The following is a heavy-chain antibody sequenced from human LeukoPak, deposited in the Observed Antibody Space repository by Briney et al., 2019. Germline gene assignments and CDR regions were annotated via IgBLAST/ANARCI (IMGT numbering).Heavy chain of an antibody. CDR2: IIPILGIA. D-gene: IGHD3-3*01. J-gene: IGHJ6*03. CDR3: ARDPDFGSGYYYMDV. CDR1: GGTFSSYT. V-gene: IGHV1-69*04. Sequence: SVKVSCKASGGTFSSYTISWVRQAPGQGREWMGRIIPILGIANYAQKFQGRVTITADKSTSTAYMELSSLRSEDTAVYYFARDPDFGSGYYYMDVWGKGTKVTVSS.